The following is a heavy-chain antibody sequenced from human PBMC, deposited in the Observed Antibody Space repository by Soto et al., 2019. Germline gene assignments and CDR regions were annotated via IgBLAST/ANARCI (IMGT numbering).Heavy chain of an antibody. CDR2: IYYSGST. D-gene: IGHD1-26*01. J-gene: IGHJ4*02. CDR1: GGSISSGGYY. CDR3: AREKVGATEAGFDY. Sequence: SETLSLTCTVSGGSISSGGYYWSWIRPHPGKGLEWIGYIYYSGSTYYNPSLKSRVTISVDTSKNQFSLKLSSVTAADTAVYYCAREKVGATEAGFDYWGQGTLVTVSS. V-gene: IGHV4-31*03.